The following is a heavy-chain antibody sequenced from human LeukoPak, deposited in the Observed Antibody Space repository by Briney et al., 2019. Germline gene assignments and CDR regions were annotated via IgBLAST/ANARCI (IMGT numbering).Heavy chain of an antibody. CDR1: GFTFSSYA. CDR3: AKSLWFGELYLDY. D-gene: IGHD3-10*01. J-gene: IGHJ4*02. CDR2: ISGSGGST. V-gene: IGHV3-23*01. Sequence: GGSLRLSCAASGFTFSSYAMSWVRQAPGKGLEWVSAISGSGGSTYYAGSVKGRFTISRDNSKNTLYLQMNSLRAEDTAVYYCAKSLWFGELYLDYWGQGTLVTVSS.